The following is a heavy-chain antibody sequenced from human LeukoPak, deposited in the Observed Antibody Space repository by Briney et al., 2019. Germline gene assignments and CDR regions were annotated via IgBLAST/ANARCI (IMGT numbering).Heavy chain of an antibody. CDR2: VNNDGSST. CDR1: GFIFSNFW. V-gene: IGHV3-74*03. J-gene: IGHJ4*02. D-gene: IGHD5/OR15-5a*01. Sequence: GGSLRLSRAASGFIFSNFWMHWVRQAPGKGLVWVSRVNNDGSSTTYADSVKGRFTISRDDAKNTLYLQMNSLRAEDTAVYYCAKGGLRVTDYWGQGTLVTVSS. CDR3: AKGGLRVTDY.